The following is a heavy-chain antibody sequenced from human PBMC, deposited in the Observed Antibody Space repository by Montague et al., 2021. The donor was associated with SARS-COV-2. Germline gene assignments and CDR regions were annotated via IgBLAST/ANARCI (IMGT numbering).Heavy chain of an antibody. Sequence: SETLSLTCTVSGGSISSSSYYWGWIRQPPGKGLGWIGSIYYSGSTYYNPSLKSRVTISVDTSKNQFSLKLSSVTAADTAVYYCARHVPIYLTCENAFDIWGQGTMVTVSS. CDR1: GGSISSSSYY. CDR3: ARHVPIYLTCENAFDI. CDR2: IYYSGST. V-gene: IGHV4-39*01. J-gene: IGHJ3*02. D-gene: IGHD3-3*01.